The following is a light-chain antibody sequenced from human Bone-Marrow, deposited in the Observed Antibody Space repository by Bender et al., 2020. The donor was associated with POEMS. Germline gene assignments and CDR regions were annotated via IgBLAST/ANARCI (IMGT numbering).Light chain of an antibody. V-gene: IGLV2-23*01. CDR3: CSYADTDTSWV. CDR2: EDN. J-gene: IGLJ3*02. CDR1: NSDVGGYYF. Sequence: QSALTQPASVSGSPGQSIAISCTGTNSDVGGYYFVSWYQQHPGKAPRLMIDEDNKQPSGVSSRFFGTKSGNTASLTISGLQAEDEADYYCCSYADTDTSWVFGGGTKLTVL.